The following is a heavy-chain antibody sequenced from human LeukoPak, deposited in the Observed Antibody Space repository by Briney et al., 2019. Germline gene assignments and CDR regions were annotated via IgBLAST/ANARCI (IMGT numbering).Heavy chain of an antibody. CDR2: IIPIFGTA. V-gene: IGHV1-69*13. J-gene: IGHJ6*02. D-gene: IGHD3-22*01. Sequence: SVKVPCKASGGTFSSYAISWVRQAPGQGLEWMGGIIPIFGTANYAQKFQGRVTITADESTSTAYMELSRLRSDDTAVYYCARDYYDSSGYYPYGMDVWGQGTTVTVSS. CDR3: ARDYYDSSGYYPYGMDV. CDR1: GGTFSSYA.